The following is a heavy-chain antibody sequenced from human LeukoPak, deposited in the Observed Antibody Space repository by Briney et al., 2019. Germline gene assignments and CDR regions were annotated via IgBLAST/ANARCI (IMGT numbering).Heavy chain of an antibody. Sequence: SETLSLTCTVSGGSISGYYWSWIRQPPGKGLECIGYIYYSGSTNYNPSLKSRVTISVDTSRNQFSLKLSSVTAADMAVYYCAMGYYYDSSGYALGYYGMDVWGQGTTVTVSS. CDR3: AMGYYYDSSGYALGYYGMDV. CDR2: IYYSGST. D-gene: IGHD3-22*01. J-gene: IGHJ6*02. V-gene: IGHV4-59*08. CDR1: GGSISGYY.